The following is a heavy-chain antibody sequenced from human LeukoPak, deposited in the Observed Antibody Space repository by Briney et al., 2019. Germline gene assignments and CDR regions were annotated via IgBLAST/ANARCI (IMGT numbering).Heavy chain of an antibody. Sequence: SETLSLTCAVYGGSFSGYYWSWIRQPPGKGLEWIGEINRSGSTNYKPSLKSRVTISVDASKNQFSLKLSSVTAADTAVYYCARGVTPDYWGQGTLVTVSS. D-gene: IGHD2-21*02. CDR2: INRSGST. CDR1: GGSFSGYY. CDR3: ARGVTPDY. J-gene: IGHJ4*02. V-gene: IGHV4-34*01.